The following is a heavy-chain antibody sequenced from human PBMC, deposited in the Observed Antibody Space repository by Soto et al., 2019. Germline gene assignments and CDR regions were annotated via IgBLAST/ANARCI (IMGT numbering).Heavy chain of an antibody. Sequence: GGSLRLSCAASGFTFTTHEIHWVRQAPGKGLEWVSYISSSGGTIYYADSVKGRFTISRDNAKNSLYLQMNSLRAEDTAVYYCARETGGIDYWGQGTLVTVSS. CDR2: ISSSGGTI. D-gene: IGHD7-27*01. CDR1: GFTFTTHE. V-gene: IGHV3-48*03. J-gene: IGHJ4*02. CDR3: ARETGGIDY.